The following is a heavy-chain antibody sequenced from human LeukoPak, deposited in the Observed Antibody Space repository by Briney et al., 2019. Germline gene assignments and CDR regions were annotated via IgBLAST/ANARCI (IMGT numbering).Heavy chain of an antibody. CDR3: AELGITMIGGV. J-gene: IGHJ6*04. CDR2: ISSSGSTI. Sequence: PGGSLRLSCVASSFTFRSYQMNWVRQAPGKGLEWVSYISSSGSTIYYADSVKGRFTISRDNAKNSLYLQMNSLRAEDTAVYYCAELGITMIGGVWGKGTTVTISS. D-gene: IGHD3-10*02. V-gene: IGHV3-48*03. CDR1: SFTFRSYQ.